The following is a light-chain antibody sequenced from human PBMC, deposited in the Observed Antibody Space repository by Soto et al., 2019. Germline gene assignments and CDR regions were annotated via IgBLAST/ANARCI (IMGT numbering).Light chain of an antibody. CDR3: MQGTHWPPYT. CDR1: QSLVYSDGNTY. V-gene: IGKV2D-30*01. CDR2: KVS. Sequence: DVVMTQSPLSLPVTLGQPASISCRSSQSLVYSDGNTYLNWFQQRPGQSPRRLIYKVSNWDSGVPDRFSCSGSGTDFTLKISRVEAEDVGVYYCMQGTHWPPYTFGQVTKLEIK. J-gene: IGKJ2*01.